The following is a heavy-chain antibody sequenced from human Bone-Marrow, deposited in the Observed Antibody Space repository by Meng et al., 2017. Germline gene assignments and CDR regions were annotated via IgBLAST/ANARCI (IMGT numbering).Heavy chain of an antibody. Sequence: GESLKISCAASGFTFSSYEMNWVRQAPGKGLEWGSYIRSSGSTIYYADPAKGRFNISRDNAKNTLSLQMNSLRAEHTAVYYCARVGCCGSYKPEFDYWGQGTLVTVSS. D-gene: IGHD2-15*01. CDR3: ARVGCCGSYKPEFDY. J-gene: IGHJ4*02. V-gene: IGHV3-48*03. CDR2: IRSSGSTI. CDR1: GFTFSSYE.